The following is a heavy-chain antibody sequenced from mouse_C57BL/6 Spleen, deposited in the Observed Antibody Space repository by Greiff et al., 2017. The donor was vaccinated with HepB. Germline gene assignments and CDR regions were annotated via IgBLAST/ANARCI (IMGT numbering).Heavy chain of an antibody. Sequence: QVQLKQPGAELVKPGASVKMSCKASGYTFTSYWITWVKQRPGQGLEWIGDIYPGSGSTNYNEKFKSKATLTVDTSSSTAYMQLSSLTSEDSAVYYCAREKTGEAMDYWGQGTSVTVSS. CDR1: GYTFTSYW. CDR2: IYPGSGST. J-gene: IGHJ4*01. CDR3: AREKTGEAMDY. V-gene: IGHV1-55*01. D-gene: IGHD4-1*01.